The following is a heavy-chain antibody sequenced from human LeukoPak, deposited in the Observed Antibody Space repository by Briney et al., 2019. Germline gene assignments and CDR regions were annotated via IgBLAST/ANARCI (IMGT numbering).Heavy chain of an antibody. CDR1: DGSISSSSYY. D-gene: IGHD2-2*01. V-gene: IGHV4-39*01. CDR2: IYYSGST. Sequence: PSETLSLTCTVSDGSISSSSYYWGWIRQPPGKGLEWIGSIYYSGSTYYNPSLKSRVTISVDTSKNQFSLKLSSLTAAETAVYYCARRAIVVVPAAPADAFDIWGQGTMVTVSS. J-gene: IGHJ3*02. CDR3: ARRAIVVVPAAPADAFDI.